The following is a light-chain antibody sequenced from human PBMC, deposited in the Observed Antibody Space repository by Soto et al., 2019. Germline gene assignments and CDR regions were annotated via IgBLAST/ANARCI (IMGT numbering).Light chain of an antibody. CDR3: MQHRQSLS. V-gene: IGKV2-24*01. J-gene: IGKJ4*01. Sequence: DIVMTQTPLSLRVTLGQPASISCSSSQSPVDGNGITSLSWLHQRPGQPPRLLIYRVSNRFSGVPDRFSGSGAGTDFTLKINTVEAEDVGVYYCMQHRQSLSFGGGTKVDIK. CDR2: RVS. CDR1: QSPVDGNGITS.